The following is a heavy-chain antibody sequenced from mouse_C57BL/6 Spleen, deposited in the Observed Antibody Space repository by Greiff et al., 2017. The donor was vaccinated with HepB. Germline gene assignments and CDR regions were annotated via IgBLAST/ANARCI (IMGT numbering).Heavy chain of an antibody. J-gene: IGHJ4*01. D-gene: IGHD1-1*01. Sequence: EVQLQQSGPELVKPGASVKISCKASGYTFTDYYMNWVKQSHGKSLEWIGDINPNNGGTSYNQKFKGKATLTVDTSSSTAYMELRSLTSEDSAVYYCSRSHYYGSSYDYAMDYWGQGTSVTVSS. CDR2: INPNNGGT. CDR1: GYTFTDYY. V-gene: IGHV1-26*01. CDR3: SRSHYYGSSYDYAMDY.